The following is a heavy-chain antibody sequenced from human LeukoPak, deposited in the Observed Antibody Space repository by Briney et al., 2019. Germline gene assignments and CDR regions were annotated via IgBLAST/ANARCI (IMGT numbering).Heavy chain of an antibody. CDR1: GFTFSSYA. CDR2: TGSGGNT. Sequence: PGGSLRLSCAASGFTFSSYAMKWVRQAPGKGLEWVSLTGSGGNTYYADSVKGRFTISRDISKNTLYLQMDSLRADDTAVYSCAKAVGSTYGSEYFHYWGQGTLVTVSS. V-gene: IGHV3-23*01. CDR3: AKAVGSTYGSEYFHY. J-gene: IGHJ4*02. D-gene: IGHD5-18*01.